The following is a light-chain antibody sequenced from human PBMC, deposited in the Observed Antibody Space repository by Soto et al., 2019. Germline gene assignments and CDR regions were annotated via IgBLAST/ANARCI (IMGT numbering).Light chain of an antibody. CDR3: QQYNNWPPIN. J-gene: IGKJ3*01. V-gene: IGKV3-15*01. CDR1: QSVSGN. Sequence: EIVMTQSPATLSVSPGERATLSCRASQSVSGNLAWYQQKPGQAPRLLIYAASTRATGIPARFSGSGSGTEFTLTISSLQSEDFAVYYCQQYNNWPPINFRPATKVDIK. CDR2: AAS.